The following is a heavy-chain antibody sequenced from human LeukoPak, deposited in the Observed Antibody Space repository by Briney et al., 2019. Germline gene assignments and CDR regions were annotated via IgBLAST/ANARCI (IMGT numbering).Heavy chain of an antibody. CDR1: VGSMSSSGYY. J-gene: IGHJ4*02. D-gene: IGHD6-19*01. V-gene: IGHV4-39*01. Sequence: SETLSLTCAVSVGSMSSSGYYCGWIRQPPGKGLEWIGNIYYSGTTHYNPSRASRVTISVAKSKTQFSLKLTDVPAADTALYYCASQQSRGWPPRGDEYWGQGMLVSVPS. CDR2: IYYSGTT. CDR3: ASQQSRGWPPRGDEY.